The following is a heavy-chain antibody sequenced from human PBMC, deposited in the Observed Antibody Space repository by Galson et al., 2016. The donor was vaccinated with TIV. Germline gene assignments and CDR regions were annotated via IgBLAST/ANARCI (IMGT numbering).Heavy chain of an antibody. CDR1: GDTFSSYP. Sequence: SCKASGDTFSSYPFNWVRRAPGQGLEWVGGFIPLFGTANYAQKFQGRVTISADESTSTLYMEVRSLRSEDTAVYYCAKDRNTAMDTYHYYYGMDVWGQGTTVIVSS. D-gene: IGHD5-18*01. CDR3: AKDRNTAMDTYHYYYGMDV. J-gene: IGHJ6*02. V-gene: IGHV1-69*01. CDR2: FIPLFGTA.